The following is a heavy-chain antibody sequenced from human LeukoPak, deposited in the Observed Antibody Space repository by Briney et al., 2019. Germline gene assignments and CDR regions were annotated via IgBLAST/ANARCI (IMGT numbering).Heavy chain of an antibody. CDR1: GGTFSSYA. CDR2: ITPKSGGT. D-gene: IGHD3-3*01. CDR3: SREGESRDLDWSNYHMDV. Sequence: ASVKVSCKASGGTFSSYAISWVRQAPGQGLEWMGWITPKSGGTKYARKFQGRVTVTRDTSINTVYMEVSGLRSDDTAVYYCSREGESRDLDWSNYHMDVWGKGTPVIVSS. J-gene: IGHJ6*03. V-gene: IGHV1-2*02.